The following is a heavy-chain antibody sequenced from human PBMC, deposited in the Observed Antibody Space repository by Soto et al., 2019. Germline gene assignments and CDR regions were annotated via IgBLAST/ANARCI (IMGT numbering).Heavy chain of an antibody. D-gene: IGHD3-3*01. Sequence: ASVKVSCKASGYTFTSYDINWVRQATGQGLEWMGWINPNSGNTGYAQKFQVRVTMTRNTSISTAYMELSSLRSEDTAVYYCARVNVREYYDFWSGYSYYYYYMDVWGKGTTVTVSS. V-gene: IGHV1-8*01. CDR3: ARVNVREYYDFWSGYSYYYYYMDV. CDR1: GYTFTSYD. CDR2: INPNSGNT. J-gene: IGHJ6*03.